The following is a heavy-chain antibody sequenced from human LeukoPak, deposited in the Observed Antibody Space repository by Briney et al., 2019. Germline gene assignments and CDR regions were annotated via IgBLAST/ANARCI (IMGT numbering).Heavy chain of an antibody. CDR3: AKDPPTAGTTFDY. J-gene: IGHJ4*02. CDR1: GFTFSSYA. V-gene: IGHV3-23*01. Sequence: GGSLRLSCAASGFTFSSYAMSWVRQAPGKGLEWVSAISGSGGSTYYADSVKGRFTISRDNSKNTLFLQMNNLRGEDTAAYYCAKDPPTAGTTFDYWGQGALVTVSS. CDR2: ISGSGGST. D-gene: IGHD6-13*01.